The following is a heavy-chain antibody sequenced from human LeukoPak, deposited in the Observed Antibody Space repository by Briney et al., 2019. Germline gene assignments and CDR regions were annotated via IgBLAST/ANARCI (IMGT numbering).Heavy chain of an antibody. CDR3: AREVVAAAGHYYYYMDV. J-gene: IGHJ6*03. Sequence: ASVKVSCKASGGTFSSYAISWVRQAPGQGLEWMGGIIPIFGTANYAQKFQGRVTITADESTSTAYMELSSLRSEDTAVYYCAREVVAAAGHYYYYMDVWGKGTTVTISS. CDR2: IIPIFGTA. D-gene: IGHD6-13*01. CDR1: GGTFSSYA. V-gene: IGHV1-69*13.